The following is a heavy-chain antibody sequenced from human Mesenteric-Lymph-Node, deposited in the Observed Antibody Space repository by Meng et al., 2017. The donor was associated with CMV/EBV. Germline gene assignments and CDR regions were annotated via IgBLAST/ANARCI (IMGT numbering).Heavy chain of an antibody. CDR1: GYTFTAYH. D-gene: IGHD2-15*01. Sequence: SVKVSCKSSGYTFTAYHMFWVRQAPGQGLEWMGRIVTLLGITNYAQKFQDRVTITADRSTSTVYMELSSLRSDDTAIYYCATDRSVVVAAPDIWGQGTTVTVSS. J-gene: IGHJ6*02. V-gene: IGHV1-69*04. CDR3: ATDRSVVVAAPDI. CDR2: IVTLLGIT.